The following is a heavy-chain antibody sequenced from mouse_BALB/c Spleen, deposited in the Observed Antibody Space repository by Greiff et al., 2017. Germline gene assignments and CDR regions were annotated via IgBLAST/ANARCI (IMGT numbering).Heavy chain of an antibody. Sequence: VKFVESGGGLVKPGGSLKLSCAASGFPFSSHAMSWGRQTPEKRPEWVASISSGGSTYYPDSVKGRFTISSDNARNILYLQRSSLRSEDTAMYYCAGNSDYFDYWGQGTTLTVSS. V-gene: IGHV5-6-5*01. CDR1: GFPFSSHA. CDR2: ISSGGST. J-gene: IGHJ2*01. CDR3: AGNSDYFDY. D-gene: IGHD2-1*01.